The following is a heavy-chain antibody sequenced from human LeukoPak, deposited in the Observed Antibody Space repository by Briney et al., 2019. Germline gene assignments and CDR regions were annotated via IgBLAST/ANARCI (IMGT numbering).Heavy chain of an antibody. CDR2: INPNSGGT. CDR3: AREMGQDLAYYYDSSGYYYY. D-gene: IGHD3-22*01. V-gene: IGHV1-2*02. CDR1: GYTFTGYY. J-gene: IGHJ4*02. Sequence: ASVKVSCKASGYTFTGYYMHWVRQAPGQGLVWMGWINPNSGGTNYAQKFQGRVTMTRDTSISTAYMELSRLRSDDTAVYYCAREMGQDLAYYYDSSGYYYYWGQGTLVTVSP.